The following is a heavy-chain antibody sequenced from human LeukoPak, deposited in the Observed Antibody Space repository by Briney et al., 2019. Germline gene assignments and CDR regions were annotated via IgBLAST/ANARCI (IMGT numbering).Heavy chain of an antibody. Sequence: HSGGSLRLSCEGSGFTLRSSDMNWVRQSPGKGLEWVSGISGSTGRTNYADSVKGRFTLSRDNSRNTLYLQMDSLRVEDTAVYYCAKRAFSPRELGHYMDVWGRGTTVTVS. CDR2: ISGSTGRT. V-gene: IGHV3-23*01. CDR3: AKRAFSPRELGHYMDV. D-gene: IGHD3-16*01. J-gene: IGHJ6*03. CDR1: GFTLRSSD.